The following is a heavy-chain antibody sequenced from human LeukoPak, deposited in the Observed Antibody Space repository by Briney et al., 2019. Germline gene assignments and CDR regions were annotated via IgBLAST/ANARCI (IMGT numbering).Heavy chain of an antibody. V-gene: IGHV3-21*01. CDR2: ISSSGTHT. J-gene: IGHJ4*02. Sequence: GGSLRLSCAASGFSFRSYSLNWVRQAPGKGLEWVSSISSSGTHTYYADSLKGRVTISRDNAKNSLYLQVNSLRAEDTAVYYCASGGYCSSTSCWLDYWGQGTLVTVSS. CDR1: GFSFRSYS. D-gene: IGHD2-2*01. CDR3: ASGGYCSSTSCWLDY.